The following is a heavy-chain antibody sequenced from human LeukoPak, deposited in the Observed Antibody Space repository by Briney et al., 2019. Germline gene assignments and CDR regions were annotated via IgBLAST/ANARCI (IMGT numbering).Heavy chain of an antibody. J-gene: IGHJ4*02. CDR1: GFTFSSYG. CDR2: IWYDGSNK. D-gene: IGHD3-3*01. V-gene: IGHV3-33*06. Sequence: GRSLRLSCAASGFTFSSYGMHWVRQAPGKGLEWVAAIWYDGSNKYYADSVKGRFTISRDNSKNTLYLQMNSMRAEDTAVYYAAKDGVAWVGARYYFDYWGQGTLVTVSS. CDR3: AKDGVAWVGARYYFDY.